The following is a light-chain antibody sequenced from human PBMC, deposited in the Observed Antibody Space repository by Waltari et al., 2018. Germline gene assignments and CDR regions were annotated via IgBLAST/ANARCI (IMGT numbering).Light chain of an antibody. CDR1: KLGENN. Sequence: SYELTQPPSVSVSPGQTATITCSTDKLGENNVCWYQQKPGQSPVLVIYQDSKRPSGIPERFSGSNSGNTATLTIRGTQPMDEADYYCQAWDSNTEDVFGGGTKLTVL. CDR2: QDS. CDR3: QAWDSNTEDV. J-gene: IGLJ2*01. V-gene: IGLV3-1*01.